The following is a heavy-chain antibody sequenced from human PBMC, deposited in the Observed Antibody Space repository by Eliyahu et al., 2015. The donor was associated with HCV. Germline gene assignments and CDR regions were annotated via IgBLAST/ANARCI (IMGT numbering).Heavy chain of an antibody. J-gene: IGHJ4*02. Sequence: QITLKESGPTLVKPTQTLTLTCTXSGFSLSTSGVGVGWIRQPPGKALEWLALIYWDDDKRYSPSLKSRLTITKDTSKYQVVLTMTNMDPVDTATYYCTRTRYASGWPYFDSWGQGTLVTVSS. CDR2: IYWDDDK. CDR3: TRTRYASGWPYFDS. D-gene: IGHD2-8*01. CDR1: GFSLSTSGVG. V-gene: IGHV2-5*02.